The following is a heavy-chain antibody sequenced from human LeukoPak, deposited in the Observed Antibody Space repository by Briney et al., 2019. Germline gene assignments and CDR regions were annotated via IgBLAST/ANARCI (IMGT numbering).Heavy chain of an antibody. Sequence: ASVKVSCKASGYTFTGYYMHWVRQAPGQGLEWMGWINPNSGGTNYAQKFQGRVTMTRDTSISTAYMELSRLRSDDTAVYYCARGPRPTDRYCSSTSCYPIPYYYYYMDVWGKGTTVTVSS. CDR3: ARGPRPTDRYCSSTSCYPIPYYYYYMDV. D-gene: IGHD2-2*01. V-gene: IGHV1-2*02. J-gene: IGHJ6*03. CDR2: INPNSGGT. CDR1: GYTFTGYY.